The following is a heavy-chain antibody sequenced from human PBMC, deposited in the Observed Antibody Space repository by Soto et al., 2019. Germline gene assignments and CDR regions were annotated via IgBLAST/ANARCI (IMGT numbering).Heavy chain of an antibody. D-gene: IGHD2-2*01. CDR2: INAGNGNT. CDR3: ARSVVVVPAAGNWFDP. J-gene: IGHJ5*02. Sequence: QVQLVQSGAEVKKPGASVKVSCKASGYTFTSYAMHWVRQAPGQRLEWMGWINAGNGNTKYSQKFQGRVTITRDTSASTAYMELSSLRSEDTAVYYCARSVVVVPAAGNWFDPWGQGTLVTVSS. V-gene: IGHV1-3*01. CDR1: GYTFTSYA.